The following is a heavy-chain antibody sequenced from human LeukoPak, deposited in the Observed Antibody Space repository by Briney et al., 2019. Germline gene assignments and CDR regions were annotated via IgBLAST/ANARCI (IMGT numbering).Heavy chain of an antibody. CDR3: ARGSGSYWGENWFDP. D-gene: IGHD3-10*01. Sequence: SETLSLTCTVSGGSISSSSYFWGWIRQPPGKGLEWIGTIYYGGSTYYNPSLKSRVTISVDTSKNQFSLKLSSMTAADTAVYYCARGSGSYWGENWFDPWGQGTLVTVSS. CDR2: IYYGGST. J-gene: IGHJ5*02. V-gene: IGHV4-39*01. CDR1: GGSISSSSYF.